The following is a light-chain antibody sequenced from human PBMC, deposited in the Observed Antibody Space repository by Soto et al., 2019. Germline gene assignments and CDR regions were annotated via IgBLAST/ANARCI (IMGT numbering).Light chain of an antibody. CDR2: SAS. J-gene: IGKJ4*01. CDR1: QTISSH. CDR3: QQYHDWPPLT. Sequence: MTQSPAIVSVSPGERVTLSCRASQTISSHLAWYPLKPGQPPRLLFYSASARATGTSARFSCTGSGTECTLTISSLQSEDVAIYYWQQYHDWPPLTFGGGTNVQIK. V-gene: IGKV3-15*01.